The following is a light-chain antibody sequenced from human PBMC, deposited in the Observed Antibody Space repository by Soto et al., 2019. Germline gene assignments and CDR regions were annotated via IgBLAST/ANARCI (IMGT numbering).Light chain of an antibody. V-gene: IGLV1-44*01. Sequence: QSVLTQPPSASGTPGQRVTISCSGSDSNIGSRPVNWYQQLPGTAPKLLIQANNQRPSGVPDRFSGSKSGTSASLVISGLQSEDEADYYCSAWDVSLNGRVFGGGTKVTVL. CDR1: DSNIGSRP. J-gene: IGLJ3*02. CDR3: SAWDVSLNGRV. CDR2: ANN.